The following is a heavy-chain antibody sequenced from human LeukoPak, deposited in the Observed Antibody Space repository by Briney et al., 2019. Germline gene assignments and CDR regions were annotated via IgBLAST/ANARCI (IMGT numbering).Heavy chain of an antibody. CDR2: IYPGDSDT. J-gene: IGHJ6*03. V-gene: IGHV5-51*01. Sequence: GESLKISCKGSGYSFTSYWIGWVRQMPGKGLEWMGIIYPGDSDTRYSPSFQGQVTISADKSISTAYLQWSSLKASDTAMYYCARSLQPLYYYYYMDVWGKGTTVTVSS. CDR3: ARSLQPLYYYYYMDV. CDR1: GYSFTSYW.